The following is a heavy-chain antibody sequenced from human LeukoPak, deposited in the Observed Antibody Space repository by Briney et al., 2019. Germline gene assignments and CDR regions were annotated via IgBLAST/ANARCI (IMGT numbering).Heavy chain of an antibody. J-gene: IGHJ4*02. CDR1: GGSFSGYY. V-gene: IGHV4-34*01. D-gene: IGHD4-11*01. CDR2: INHGGST. CDR3: AREPHTVTTSRAVDY. Sequence: SETLSLTCAVYGGSFSGYYWSWLRQPPGKGLEWSGEINHGGSTNYNTSLKSRVTISVDTSKNQFSLKLSSVTAADTAVYYCAREPHTVTTSRAVDYWGQGTLVTVSS.